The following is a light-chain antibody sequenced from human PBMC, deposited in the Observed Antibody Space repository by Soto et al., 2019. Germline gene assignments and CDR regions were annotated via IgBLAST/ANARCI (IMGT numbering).Light chain of an antibody. J-gene: IGKJ5*01. CDR2: AAS. CDR3: QQSYSTPFT. CDR1: QSISSY. Sequence: IKMTQSPAFLSAPVGDRVTITCRASQSISSYLTWYQQKPGKAPKVLIYAASSLQSGVPSRFSGSGSGTDFTLTISSLQPEDFATYYCQQSYSTPFTFGQGTRLEIK. V-gene: IGKV1-39*01.